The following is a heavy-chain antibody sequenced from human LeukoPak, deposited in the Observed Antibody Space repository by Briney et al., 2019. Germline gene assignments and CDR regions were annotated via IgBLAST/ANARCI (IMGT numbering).Heavy chain of an antibody. CDR1: GFTFSSYS. CDR3: ARTGANDAFDI. D-gene: IGHD4/OR15-4a*01. Sequence: GGSLRLSCAASGFTFSSYSMSWVREAPGKGLEWVSIIYSGGSTYYADSVRARFTISIDNSKNTLYLQMSSLRAEDTAVYYCARTGANDAFDIWGQGTMVTVSS. J-gene: IGHJ3*02. CDR2: IYSGGST. V-gene: IGHV3-66*01.